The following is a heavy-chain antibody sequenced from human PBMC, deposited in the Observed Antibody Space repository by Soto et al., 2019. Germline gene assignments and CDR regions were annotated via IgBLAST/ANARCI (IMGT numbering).Heavy chain of an antibody. CDR1: GYMFTYYH. D-gene: IGHD5-18*01. Sequence: ASVKVSCKASGYMFTYYHVHGVRQAPGQGLEWMGIINPNGGDTRYAQKFQGRVTMTRDTSTSTVYMEVSSLRSEDTALYYCARVTYSSGLLFYLDYWGQGTLVTVSS. J-gene: IGHJ4*02. CDR3: ARVTYSSGLLFYLDY. V-gene: IGHV1-46*01. CDR2: INPNGGDT.